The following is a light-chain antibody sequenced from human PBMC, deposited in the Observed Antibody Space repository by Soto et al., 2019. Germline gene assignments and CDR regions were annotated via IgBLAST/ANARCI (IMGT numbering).Light chain of an antibody. CDR3: QETYSDSPT. CDR1: QSISIY. J-gene: IGKJ4*01. CDR2: ASS. Sequence: IQMTQSPSCLSSSVGDRVTMTCRTSQSISIYLNWYQQIPGKAPKLLIYASSNLHTGVPSRFSGSASGTDFTLTINTLQPEDVATYSCQETYSDSPTFGGGTKVDI. V-gene: IGKV1-39*01.